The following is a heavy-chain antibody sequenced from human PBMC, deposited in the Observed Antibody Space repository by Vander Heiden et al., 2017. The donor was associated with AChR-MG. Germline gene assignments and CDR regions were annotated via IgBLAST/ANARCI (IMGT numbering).Heavy chain of an antibody. CDR2: ISSSSSYI. CDR3: ARDRGGTIGGVVRNYGMDV. CDR1: GFTFSSYS. D-gene: IGHD3-3*01. Sequence: EVQLVESGGGLVKPGGSLRLSCAASGFTFSSYSMNWVRQAPGKGLEWVSSISSSSSYIYYADSVKGRVTISRDNAKNSLYLQMNSLRAEDTAVYYCARDRGGTIGGVVRNYGMDVWGQGTTVTVSS. J-gene: IGHJ6*02. V-gene: IGHV3-21*01.